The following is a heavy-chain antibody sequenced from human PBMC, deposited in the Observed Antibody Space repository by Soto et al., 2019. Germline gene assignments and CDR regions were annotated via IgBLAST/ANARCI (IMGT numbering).Heavy chain of an antibody. CDR1: GGSISSSGYY. CDR3: AREEGGGYDHRWFDP. D-gene: IGHD5-12*01. V-gene: IGHV4-31*03. Sequence: QVQLQESGPGLVKPSQTLSLTCTVPGGSISSSGYYWSWIRQHPGKGLEWIGYIYDSGSTYYNPSLKSRVTISVDTSKNQFSLKLSSVTAADTAVYYCAREEGGGYDHRWFDPWGQGTLVTVSS. J-gene: IGHJ5*02. CDR2: IYDSGST.